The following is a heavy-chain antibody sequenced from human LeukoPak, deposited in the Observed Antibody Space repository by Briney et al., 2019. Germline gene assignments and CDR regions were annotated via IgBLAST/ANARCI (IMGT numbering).Heavy chain of an antibody. CDR1: GGSISSYY. CDR3: ARGIAAADLDY. D-gene: IGHD6-13*01. Sequence: SETLSLTCTVSGGSISSYYWSWLRQPPGKGLEWIGYIYYSGSTNYNPSLKSRVTISVDTSKNQFSLKLSSVTAADTAVYYCARGIAAADLDYWGQGTLVTVSS. V-gene: IGHV4-59*01. J-gene: IGHJ4*02. CDR2: IYYSGST.